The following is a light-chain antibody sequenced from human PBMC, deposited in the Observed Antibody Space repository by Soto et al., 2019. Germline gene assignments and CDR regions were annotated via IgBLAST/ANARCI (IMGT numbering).Light chain of an antibody. CDR3: QSYDSSLSGYV. CDR1: SSNIGAGYD. J-gene: IGLJ1*01. CDR2: TNT. Sequence: QAVVTQPPSVSGAPGQRVTISCTGSSSNIGAGYDVHWYQQLPGTAPKLLIYTNTKRPSGVPDRFSGSKSGTSASLAITGLQAEDEADYYCQSYDSSLSGYVFGTGTKLTVL. V-gene: IGLV1-40*01.